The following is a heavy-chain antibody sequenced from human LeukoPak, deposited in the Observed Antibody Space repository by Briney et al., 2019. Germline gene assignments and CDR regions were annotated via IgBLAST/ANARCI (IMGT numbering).Heavy chain of an antibody. CDR3: AKDLHAWFGESIFDY. CDR2: IWYDGSNK. V-gene: IGHV3-33*06. D-gene: IGHD3-10*01. CDR1: GFTFSSYG. Sequence: GGSLRLSCAASGFTFSSYGMHWVRQAPGKGLEWVAVIWYDGSNKYYADSVKGRFTISRDNSKNTLYLQMNSLRAEDTAVYYCAKDLHAWFGESIFDYWGQGTLVTVSS. J-gene: IGHJ4*02.